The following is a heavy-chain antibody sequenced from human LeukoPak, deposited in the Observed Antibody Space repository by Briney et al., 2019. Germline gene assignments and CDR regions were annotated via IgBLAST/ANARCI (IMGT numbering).Heavy chain of an antibody. CDR3: ARERTYDFDY. V-gene: IGHV3-53*01. J-gene: IGHJ4*02. CDR2: LYSGGST. D-gene: IGHD4-17*01. CDR1: GFTVSSNY. Sequence: GGSLRLSCAASGFTVSSNYMSWARQAPGKGLEWVSVLYSGGSTYYADSVKARFTISRDNSKNTLYLQMNSLGAEDTAVYYCARERTYDFDYWGQGALVTVSS.